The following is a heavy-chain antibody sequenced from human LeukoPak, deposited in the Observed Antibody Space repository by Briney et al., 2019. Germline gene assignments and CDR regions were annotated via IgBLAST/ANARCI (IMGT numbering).Heavy chain of an antibody. CDR2: IYYSGST. V-gene: IGHV4-59*01. CDR1: GGSISSYY. D-gene: IGHD3-3*01. Sequence: SETLSLTCTVSGGSISSYYWSWIRQPPGKGLEWIGYIYYSGSTNYNPSLKSRVTISVDTSKNQFSLKLSSVTAADTAVYYCARGNRLRFLEPPWDAFDIWGQGTMVTVSS. J-gene: IGHJ3*02. CDR3: ARGNRLRFLEPPWDAFDI.